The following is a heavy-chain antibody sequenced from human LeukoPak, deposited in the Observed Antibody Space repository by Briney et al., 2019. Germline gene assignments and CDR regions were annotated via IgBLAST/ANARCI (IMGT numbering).Heavy chain of an antibody. CDR3: ARDLFKGYSSSMDV. V-gene: IGHV3-7*03. CDR1: GFTFSSYS. D-gene: IGHD6-13*01. CDR2: ITQDGSEK. Sequence: GGSLRLSCAASGFTFSSYSMNWVRQAPGKGLEWVATITQDGSEKHYVDSVKGRFTISRDNAKKSLYLQMNSLRAEDTAVYFCARDLFKGYSSSMDVWGQGTTVTVSS. J-gene: IGHJ6*02.